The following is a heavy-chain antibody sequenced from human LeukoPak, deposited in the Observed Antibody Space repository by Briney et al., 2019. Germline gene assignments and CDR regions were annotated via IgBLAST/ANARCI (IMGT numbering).Heavy chain of an antibody. J-gene: IGHJ4*02. Sequence: SETLSLTCTVSGGSISSYYWIWIRQPPGKGLEWIGYIYYSGSTNYNPSLKSRVTISVDTSKNQFSLKLSSVTAADTAVYYCAPGQLERHYFDYWGQGTLVTVSS. CDR2: IYYSGST. D-gene: IGHD1-1*01. V-gene: IGHV4-59*01. CDR1: GGSISSYY. CDR3: APGQLERHYFDY.